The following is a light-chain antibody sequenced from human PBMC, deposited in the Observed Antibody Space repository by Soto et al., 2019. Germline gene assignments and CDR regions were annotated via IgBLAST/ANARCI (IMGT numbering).Light chain of an antibody. CDR1: SSNIGAGYD. CDR2: GNS. Sequence: QSVLTQPPSVSGAPGQRVTISCTVSSSNIGAGYDVHWYQQLPGTAPKLLIYGNSNRPSGVPDRFSGSKSGTSASLAITGLQAEDEADYYCQSYDSSLRYVFGTGTKVTLL. V-gene: IGLV1-40*01. CDR3: QSYDSSLRYV. J-gene: IGLJ1*01.